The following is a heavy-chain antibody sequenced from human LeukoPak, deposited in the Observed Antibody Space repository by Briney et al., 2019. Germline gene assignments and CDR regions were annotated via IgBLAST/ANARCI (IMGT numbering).Heavy chain of an antibody. V-gene: IGHV1-2*02. Sequence: ASVKVSCKASGYTFTSYGISWVRQAPGQGLEWMGWINPNSGGTNYAQKFQGRVTMTRDTSISTAYMELSRLRSDDTAVYYCARDPHYYDSSGYQGAFDIWGQGTMVTVSS. J-gene: IGHJ3*02. CDR3: ARDPHYYDSSGYQGAFDI. D-gene: IGHD3-22*01. CDR1: GYTFTSYG. CDR2: INPNSGGT.